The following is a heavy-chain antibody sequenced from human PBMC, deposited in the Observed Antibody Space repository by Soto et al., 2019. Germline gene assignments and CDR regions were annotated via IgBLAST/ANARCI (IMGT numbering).Heavy chain of an antibody. J-gene: IGHJ4*02. CDR2: INTETGRT. CDR3: ARDGAALSDDLDW. Sequence: QVQLVQSGAEVKKPGASVKVSCQASGYPFTGYAMHWVRQAPGERLEWVGWINTETGRTRYPQKLQGRVTVTRDASTNTAYMELSSLRPEDTAIYSCARDGAALSDDLDWSGQGTLVTVSS. D-gene: IGHD6-13*01. CDR1: GYPFTGYA. V-gene: IGHV1-3*04.